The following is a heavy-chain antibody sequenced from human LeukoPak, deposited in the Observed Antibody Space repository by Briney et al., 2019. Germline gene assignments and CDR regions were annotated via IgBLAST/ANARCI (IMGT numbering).Heavy chain of an antibody. D-gene: IGHD2-15*01. CDR1: GGTFSSYA. CDR2: IIPIFGTA. Sequence: SVKVSCKASGGTFSSYAISWVRQAPGQGLEWMGGIIPIFGTAKYAQKFQGRVTITTDESTSTAYMELSSLRSEDTAVYYCAREHTVVVALAIGWFDPWGQGTLVTVSS. V-gene: IGHV1-69*05. CDR3: AREHTVVVALAIGWFDP. J-gene: IGHJ5*02.